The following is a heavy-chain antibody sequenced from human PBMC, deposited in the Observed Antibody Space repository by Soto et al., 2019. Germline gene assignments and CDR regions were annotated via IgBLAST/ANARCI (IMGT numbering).Heavy chain of an antibody. CDR3: ARESDEYYSDY. V-gene: IGHV3-33*01. Sequence: QVQLVESGGGVVQPGRSLRLSCAASGFTFSNYGMHWVRQAPGKGLEWVATIWFDGSNKYYADSVKGRFAISRDNSKNTLYLQINSLRDEDTAVYYCARESDEYYSDYWGQGTLVTVSS. J-gene: IGHJ4*02. CDR2: IWFDGSNK. CDR1: GFTFSNYG.